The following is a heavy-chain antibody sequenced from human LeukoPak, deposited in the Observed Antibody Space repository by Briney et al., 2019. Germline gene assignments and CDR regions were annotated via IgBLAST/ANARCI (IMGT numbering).Heavy chain of an antibody. V-gene: IGHV1-8*03. CDR2: MNPNSGNT. Sequence: ASVKVSCKASGYTFTRYDINWVRQATGQGLEWMGWMNPNSGNTGYAQKFQGRVTITRNTSISTAYMELSSLRSEDTAVYYCARGTRDCSSTSCLSYFDYWGQGTLVTVSS. CDR1: GYTFTRYD. J-gene: IGHJ4*02. CDR3: ARGTRDCSSTSCLSYFDY. D-gene: IGHD2-2*01.